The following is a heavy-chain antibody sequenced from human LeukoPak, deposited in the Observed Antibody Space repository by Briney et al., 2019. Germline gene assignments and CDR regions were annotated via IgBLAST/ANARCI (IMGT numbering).Heavy chain of an antibody. Sequence: SETLSLTCNVSAGFINHFYGSWIRQPPGKGLEWIGYIYHSGTTNYSPSLKSRVTMSLDTSTSQFSLKVNSVTAADTAVYYCARARRVLGAPHFDSWGQGTLVTVSS. V-gene: IGHV4-59*01. CDR2: IYHSGTT. CDR3: ARARRVLGAPHFDS. D-gene: IGHD1-26*01. J-gene: IGHJ4*02. CDR1: AGFINHFY.